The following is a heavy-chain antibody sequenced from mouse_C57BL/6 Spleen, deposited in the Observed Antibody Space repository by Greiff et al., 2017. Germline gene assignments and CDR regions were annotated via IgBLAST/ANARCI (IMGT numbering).Heavy chain of an antibody. V-gene: IGHV1-53*01. CDR2: INPSNGGT. CDR3: ARRSLIYPPFDY. J-gene: IGHJ2*01. Sequence: VQLQQPGTELVKPGASVKLSCKASGYTFTSYWMHWVKQRPGQGLEWIGNINPSNGGTNYNEKFKSKATLTVDKSSSTTYMQLSSLASEDSAVYYCARRSLIYPPFDYWGQGTTLTVSS. CDR1: GYTFTSYW. D-gene: IGHD2-1*01.